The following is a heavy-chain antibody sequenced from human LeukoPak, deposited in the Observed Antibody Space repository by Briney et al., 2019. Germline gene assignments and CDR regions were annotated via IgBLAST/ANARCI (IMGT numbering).Heavy chain of an antibody. Sequence: TGGSLRLSCAASGFTVSSNYMNWVRQAPGKGLEWVSIIYSGGSTSYADSVKGRFTISRDNSKNTLHLQMNSLRAEDTAVYYCARSNDAFDIWGQGTMVTVS. CDR1: GFTVSSNY. CDR2: IYSGGST. CDR3: ARSNDAFDI. D-gene: IGHD5/OR15-5a*01. V-gene: IGHV3-53*01. J-gene: IGHJ3*02.